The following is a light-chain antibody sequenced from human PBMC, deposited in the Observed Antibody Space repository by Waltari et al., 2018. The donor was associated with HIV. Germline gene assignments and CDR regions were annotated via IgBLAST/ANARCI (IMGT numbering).Light chain of an antibody. J-gene: IGKJ4*01. CDR2: GAS. V-gene: IGKV3-20*01. CDR1: QSVRRAS. CDR3: QQYAASPLT. Sequence: EIVLTQSPDTLSVSPGERATLSCRASQSVRRASLAWYQQKPGQAPRLLIYGASSRAPGIPDRFSGSGAVTDFILTISRLEPEDCAVYYCQQYAASPLTFGGGTKVEIK.